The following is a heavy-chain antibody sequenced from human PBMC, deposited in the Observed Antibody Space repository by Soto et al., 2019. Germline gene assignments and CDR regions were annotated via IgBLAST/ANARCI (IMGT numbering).Heavy chain of an antibody. V-gene: IGHV4-61*01. Sequence: QVHLQESGPGLVKPSETLSLTCTVSGGSFKIGSYSWSWVRQPPGKGLEWIGYVYHTGRTRYNPSLHCRVSISMDTSKSQFSLNLDSVTAADTAVYFCARDFAYFDYWGQGTLVTVSS. CDR2: VYHTGRT. CDR1: GGSFKIGSYS. J-gene: IGHJ4*02. CDR3: ARDFAYFDY. D-gene: IGHD3-3*01.